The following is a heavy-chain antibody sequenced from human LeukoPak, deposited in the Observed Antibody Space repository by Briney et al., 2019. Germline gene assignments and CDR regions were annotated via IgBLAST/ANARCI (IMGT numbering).Heavy chain of an antibody. J-gene: IGHJ6*03. CDR3: ARDPLRYFDWFPNSYYYYMDV. D-gene: IGHD3-9*01. V-gene: IGHV3-7*01. CDR2: IKQDGSEK. Sequence: GGSLRLSCAASGFTFSSYWMSWVRQAPGKGLEWVANIKQDGSEKYYVDSVKGRFTISRDNAKNSLYLQMNSLRVEDTAVYYCARDPLRYFDWFPNSYYYYMDVWGKGTTVTISS. CDR1: GFTFSSYW.